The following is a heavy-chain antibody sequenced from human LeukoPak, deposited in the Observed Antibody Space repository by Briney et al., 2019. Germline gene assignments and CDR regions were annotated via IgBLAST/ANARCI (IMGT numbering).Heavy chain of an antibody. CDR1: GGSISSSSYY. CDR3: ARDLAYGSGSYWVHFDY. CDR2: IYYSGST. J-gene: IGHJ4*02. Sequence: SETLSLTCTVSGGSISSSSYYWGWIRQPPGKGLEWIGSIYYSGSTYYNPSLKSRVTISVDTSKNQFSLKLSSVTAADTAVYYCARDLAYGSGSYWVHFDYWGQGTLVTVSS. D-gene: IGHD3-10*01. V-gene: IGHV4-39*07.